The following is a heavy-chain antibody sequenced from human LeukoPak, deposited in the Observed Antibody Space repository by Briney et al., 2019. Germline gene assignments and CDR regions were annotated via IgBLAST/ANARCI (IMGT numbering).Heavy chain of an antibody. V-gene: IGHV1-2*02. D-gene: IGHD2-15*01. CDR3: AREGGGHCTGGRCYGVDK. Sequence: ASVKVSCRASGYTFNGNFHHWVRQAPGQGLEWMGWINPQSGGTVYAQKFQGRVTMTRDTSLSTAYMELSRLRSDDTAVYFCAREGGGHCTGGRCYGVDKWGQGALVTVSS. J-gene: IGHJ4*02. CDR1: GYTFNGNF. CDR2: INPQSGGT.